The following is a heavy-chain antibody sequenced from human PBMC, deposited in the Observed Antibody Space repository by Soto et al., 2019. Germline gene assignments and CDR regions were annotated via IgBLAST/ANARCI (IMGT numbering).Heavy chain of an antibody. J-gene: IGHJ4*02. V-gene: IGHV1-46*01. CDR1: GYTFTSHY. Sequence: QVQLVQSGAEVKKPGASVKVSCKASGYTFTSHYIHWVRQAPGQGLEWMGIINPSGGSTTYAQKFQGRVSMTRDTSTSTVYMELSSLRSEDTAVYYCARGPHYYFDYWGQGTLVTVSS. CDR2: INPSGGST. CDR3: ARGPHYYFDY.